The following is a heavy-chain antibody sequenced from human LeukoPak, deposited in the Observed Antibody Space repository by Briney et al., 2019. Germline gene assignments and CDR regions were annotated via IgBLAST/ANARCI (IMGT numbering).Heavy chain of an antibody. V-gene: IGHV3-15*01. Sequence: GGSLRLSCAASGFTFSNAWMSWVRQAPGKGLEWFGRIKSKTDGGTTDYAAPVKGRFTISRDDSKNTLYLQMNSLKTEDTAVYYCTTRKYDILTGDVDYWGQGTLVTVSS. CDR2: IKSKTDGGTT. D-gene: IGHD3-9*01. J-gene: IGHJ4*02. CDR3: TTRKYDILTGDVDY. CDR1: GFTFSNAW.